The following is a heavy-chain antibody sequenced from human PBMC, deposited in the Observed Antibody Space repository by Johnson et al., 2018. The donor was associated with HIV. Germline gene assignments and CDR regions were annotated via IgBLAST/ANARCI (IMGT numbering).Heavy chain of an antibody. CDR3: ARAGGAVGVNGFDM. CDR2: IHWKGGSK. V-gene: IGHV3-20*04. CDR1: GFTFDDFG. D-gene: IGHD1-26*01. Sequence: VQLVESGGGVVRPGGSLRLSCAASGFTFDDFGMGWVRQAPGKGLEWVSGIHWKGGSKGYAESVKGRFSISRDNAKNSLYLQMNSLRGEDTALYYCARAGGAVGVNGFDMWGQGTMVTVSS. J-gene: IGHJ3*02.